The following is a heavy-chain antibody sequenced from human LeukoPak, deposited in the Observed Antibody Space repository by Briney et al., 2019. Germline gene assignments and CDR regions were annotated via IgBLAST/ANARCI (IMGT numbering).Heavy chain of an antibody. CDR3: ARGAVRGVIDY. V-gene: IGHV4-30-2*01. J-gene: IGHJ4*02. Sequence: SETRSLTCAVSGGSISSGGYSWSWIRQPPGKGLEWIGYIYHSGSTYYNPSLKSRVTISVDRSKNQFSLKLSSVTAADTAVYYCARGAVRGVIDYWGQGTLVTVSS. D-gene: IGHD3-10*01. CDR2: IYHSGST. CDR1: GGSISSGGYS.